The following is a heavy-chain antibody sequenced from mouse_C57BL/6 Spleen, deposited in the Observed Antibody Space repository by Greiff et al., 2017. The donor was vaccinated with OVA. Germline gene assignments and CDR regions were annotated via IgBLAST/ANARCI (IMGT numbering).Heavy chain of an antibody. CDR2: INYDGSST. D-gene: IGHD2-10*01. Sequence: EVKLMESEGGLVQPGSSMKLSCTASGFTFSDYYMAWVRQVPEKGLEWVANINYDGSSTYYLDSLKSRFIISRDNAKNILYLQMSSLKSEDTATYYCARDQGSYHYCDYWGQGTTLTVSS. V-gene: IGHV5-16*01. CDR1: GFTFSDYY. J-gene: IGHJ2*01. CDR3: ARDQGSYHYCDY.